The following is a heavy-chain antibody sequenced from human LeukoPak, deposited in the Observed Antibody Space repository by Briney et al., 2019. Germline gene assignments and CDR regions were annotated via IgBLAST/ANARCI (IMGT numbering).Heavy chain of an antibody. Sequence: ASVMVSCKASGYTFTSYGISWVRQAPGQGLEWMGWISVYNGNTNYAQKFQGRVTMTTDTSTSTAYMELKSLRSDDTAVFYCARGPAYYYDSSGHWGDHWGQGTLVTVSS. V-gene: IGHV1-18*01. D-gene: IGHD3-22*01. CDR2: ISVYNGNT. CDR1: GYTFTSYG. J-gene: IGHJ4*02. CDR3: ARGPAYYYDSSGHWGDH.